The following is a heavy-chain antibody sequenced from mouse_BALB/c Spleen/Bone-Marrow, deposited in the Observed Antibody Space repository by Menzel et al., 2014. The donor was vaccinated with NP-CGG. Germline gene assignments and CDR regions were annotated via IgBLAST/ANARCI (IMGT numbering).Heavy chain of an antibody. V-gene: IGHV1-80*01. D-gene: IGHD1-2*01. CDR3: TRSMATFDY. Sequence: QVQLQQSGAELVRPGSSVKISCKASGYAFSAYWMNWVKQRPGQGLEWIGQIYPGDGDTNYNGKFKGKATLTADKSSSTACMQLSSLTSEDSAVYFCTRSMATFDYWGQGTTLPVSS. J-gene: IGHJ2*01. CDR1: GYAFSAYW. CDR2: IYPGDGDT.